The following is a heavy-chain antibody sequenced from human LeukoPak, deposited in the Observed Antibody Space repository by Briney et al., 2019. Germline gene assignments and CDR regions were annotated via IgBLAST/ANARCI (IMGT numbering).Heavy chain of an antibody. CDR2: IYYSGST. V-gene: IGHV4-39*07. Sequence: SETLSLTCTVSGGSISSSSYYWGWIRQPPGKGLEWIGSIYYSGSTYYNPSLKSRVTISVDTSKNQFSLKLSSVTAADTAVYYCARVGGVRFDYWGQGTLVTVSS. CDR3: ARVGGVRFDY. D-gene: IGHD3-16*01. CDR1: GGSISSSSYY. J-gene: IGHJ4*02.